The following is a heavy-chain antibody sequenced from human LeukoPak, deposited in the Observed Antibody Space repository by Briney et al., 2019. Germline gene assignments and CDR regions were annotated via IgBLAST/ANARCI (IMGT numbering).Heavy chain of an antibody. CDR1: GFTFSSYW. CDR3: ARWAYYGGNPEGGWFDP. D-gene: IGHD4-23*01. V-gene: IGHV3-74*01. Sequence: PGGSLRLSCAASGFTFSSYWMHWVRQAPGKGLVWVSRINSDGSSTSYADSVKGRFTISRDNAKNTLYLQMNSLRAEDTAVYYCARWAYYGGNPEGGWFDPWGQGTLVTVSS. J-gene: IGHJ5*02. CDR2: INSDGSST.